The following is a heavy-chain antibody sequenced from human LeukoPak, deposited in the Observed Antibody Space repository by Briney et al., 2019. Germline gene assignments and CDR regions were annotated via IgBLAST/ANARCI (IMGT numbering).Heavy chain of an antibody. Sequence: GGSLRLSCAASGFTFSSYAMSWVRQAPGKGLEWVSAIRGSGGSTYYADSVKGRFTISRDNSKNTLYLQMNSLRAEDTAVYYCAKVNYYYDSSGYYGYWGQGTLVTASS. J-gene: IGHJ4*02. CDR3: AKVNYYYDSSGYYGY. CDR2: IRGSGGST. CDR1: GFTFSSYA. V-gene: IGHV3-23*01. D-gene: IGHD3-22*01.